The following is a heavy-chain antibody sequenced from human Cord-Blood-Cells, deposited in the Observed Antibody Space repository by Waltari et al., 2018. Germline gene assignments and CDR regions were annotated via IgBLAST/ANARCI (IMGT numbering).Heavy chain of an antibody. CDR1: GYTFTSYG. CDR2: ISAYNGNK. J-gene: IGHJ5*02. V-gene: IGHV1-18*04. D-gene: IGHD6-6*01. Sequence: QVQLVQSGAEVKKPGASVKVSCKASGYTFTSYGISWARQSPGQGLEWMGCISAYNGNKHYAQKLQGRVTRTTDTSTSTAYMELRSLRSYDTAVYYCARDSSSLGYNWFDPWGQGTLVTVSS. CDR3: ARDSSSLGYNWFDP.